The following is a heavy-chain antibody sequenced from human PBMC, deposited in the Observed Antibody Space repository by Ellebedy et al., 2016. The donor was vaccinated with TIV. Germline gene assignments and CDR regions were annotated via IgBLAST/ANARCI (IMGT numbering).Heavy chain of an antibody. D-gene: IGHD6-13*01. V-gene: IGHV3-30-3*01. J-gene: IGHJ4*02. Sequence: GESLKISXAASGFIFSSYAMHWVRQAPGKGLEWVAVISYDGNTKYYADSVMGRFTVSRDNSKNTLYLQMNSLRAEDTAVYYCARGGMSGNWYEERLDNWGQGTLVTASS. CDR1: GFIFSSYA. CDR3: ARGGMSGNWYEERLDN. CDR2: ISYDGNTK.